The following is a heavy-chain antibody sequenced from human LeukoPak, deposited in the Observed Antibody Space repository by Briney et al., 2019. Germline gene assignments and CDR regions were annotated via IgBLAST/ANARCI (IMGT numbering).Heavy chain of an antibody. D-gene: IGHD1-26*01. J-gene: IGHJ2*01. V-gene: IGHV1-18*01. CDR1: GYTFTSYG. Sequence: ASVKVSCKASGYTFTSYGISWVRQAPGQGLEWMGWISAYNGNTSYAQKLQGRVTMTTDTSTSTAYMEPRSLRSDDTAVYYCARVWELLRVNWYFDLWGRGTLVTVSS. CDR3: ARVWELLRVNWYFDL. CDR2: ISAYNGNT.